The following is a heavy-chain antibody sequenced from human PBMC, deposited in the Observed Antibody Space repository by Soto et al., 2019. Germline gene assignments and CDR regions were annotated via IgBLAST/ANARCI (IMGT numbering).Heavy chain of an antibody. Sequence: QVQLAQSGTEVKKPGSSVKVSCKASGGTFSTYGISWVRQAPGQGLEWVGGIIPIVGSATYAQKFQGRVTISADENTSTVYMELSSLRSEDTAVYYCARGNKNIVGALYYFDHWGQGSLVTVSS. CDR3: ARGNKNIVGALYYFDH. V-gene: IGHV1-69*01. CDR2: IIPIVGSA. CDR1: GGTFSTYG. J-gene: IGHJ4*02. D-gene: IGHD1-26*01.